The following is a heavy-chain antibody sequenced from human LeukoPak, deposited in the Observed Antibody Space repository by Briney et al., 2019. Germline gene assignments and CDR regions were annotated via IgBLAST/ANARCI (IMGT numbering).Heavy chain of an antibody. D-gene: IGHD5-12*01. J-gene: IGHJ5*02. Sequence: ASVKVSCKASGGTFSSYAISWVQQAPGQGLEWMGGIIPIFGTANYAQKFQGRVTITADESTSTAYMELSSLRSEDTAVYYCARDLATQDNWFDPWGQGTLVTVSS. CDR3: ARDLATQDNWFDP. CDR1: GGTFSSYA. V-gene: IGHV1-69*13. CDR2: IIPIFGTA.